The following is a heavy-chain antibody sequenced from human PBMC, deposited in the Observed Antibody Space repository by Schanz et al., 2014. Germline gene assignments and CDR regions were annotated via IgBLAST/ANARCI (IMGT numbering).Heavy chain of an antibody. D-gene: IGHD5-18*01. Sequence: QVQLVQSGAEVKKPGASAKVSCKASGYTFISYFIHWVRQAPGQGLEWMGIINPSGGSTTYAQKFQGKVTMTRDTSTSTVYMELRSLRSDDTALYYCTRGGYSYDLSAFDIWGQGTMVTVSS. V-gene: IGHV1-46*01. CDR2: INPSGGST. CDR1: GYTFISYF. J-gene: IGHJ3*02. CDR3: TRGGYSYDLSAFDI.